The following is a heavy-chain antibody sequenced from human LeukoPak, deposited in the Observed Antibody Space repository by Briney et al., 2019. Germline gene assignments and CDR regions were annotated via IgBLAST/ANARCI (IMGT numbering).Heavy chain of an antibody. Sequence: PSETLSLTCTVSGGSISTYYWRWIRQPPGKGLEWIAYIYYSGSHNYNPSLKSRVTISVDTSKNEFSLKLSSVTAADTAVYYCARGGGYNSYLDYWGQGTLVTVPS. V-gene: IGHV4-59*01. D-gene: IGHD5-24*01. CDR1: GGSISTYY. J-gene: IGHJ4*02. CDR2: IYYSGSH. CDR3: ARGGGYNSYLDY.